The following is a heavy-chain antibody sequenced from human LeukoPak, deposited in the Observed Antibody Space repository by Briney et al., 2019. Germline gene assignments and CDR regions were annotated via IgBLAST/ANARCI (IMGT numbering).Heavy chain of an antibody. D-gene: IGHD2-2*01. V-gene: IGHV4-34*01. J-gene: IGHJ2*01. Sequence: PSETLSLTCAVYGGSFSGYYWSWIRQPPGKGLEWIGEINHSGRTNYNPSLKSRVTMSVDTSKNQFTLKLSSVTAADTAVYYCARGLVVPAATRYWYFDLWGRGTLVTVSS. CDR1: GGSFSGYY. CDR3: ARGLVVPAATRYWYFDL. CDR2: INHSGRT.